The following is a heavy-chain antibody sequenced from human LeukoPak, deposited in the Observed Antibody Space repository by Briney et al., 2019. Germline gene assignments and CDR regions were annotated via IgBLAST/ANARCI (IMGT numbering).Heavy chain of an antibody. J-gene: IGHJ4*02. D-gene: IGHD1-7*01. CDR2: IKQDGSEK. CDR3: ASPKNYIDY. V-gene: IGHV3-7*01. Sequence: GGSLSLSCAASGVRFSSYWMSWVRKAPGKGLEWVANIKQDGSEKYYVDSVKGRFTISRDNAKNSLYLQMNSLRVEDTAVYYCASPKNYIDYWGQGTLVTVSS. CDR1: GVRFSSYW.